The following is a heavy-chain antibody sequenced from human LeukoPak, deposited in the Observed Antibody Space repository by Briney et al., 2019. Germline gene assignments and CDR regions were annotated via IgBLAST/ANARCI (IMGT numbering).Heavy chain of an antibody. J-gene: IGHJ4*02. CDR1: GFAFSIE. D-gene: IGHD5-12*01. CDR3: ARGTTINNFDY. CDR2: IIRSGDNV. V-gene: IGHV3-48*03. Sequence: PGGSLRLSCAGSGFAFSIEMNWVRQAPGKGLEWVSYIIRSGDNVYYADSVKGRFTISRDNAKTSLYLQMNSLREEDTALYYCARGTTINNFDYWGQGTLSPSPQ.